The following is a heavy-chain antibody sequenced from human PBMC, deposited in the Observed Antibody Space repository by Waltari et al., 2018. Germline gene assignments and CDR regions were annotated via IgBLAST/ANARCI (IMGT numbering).Heavy chain of an antibody. D-gene: IGHD3-3*01. J-gene: IGHJ4*02. V-gene: IGHV1-46*01. Sequence: QVQLVQSGAEVKKPGASVKVSCKASGYTFTSYYMPWVRQAPGSGLEWMGIINPSGGSTSYAQKFQGRVTMTRDTSTSTVYMELSSLRSEDTAVYYCARGVKDYDFWSGYPPYFDYWGQGTLVTVSS. CDR1: GYTFTSYY. CDR3: ARGVKDYDFWSGYPPYFDY. CDR2: INPSGGST.